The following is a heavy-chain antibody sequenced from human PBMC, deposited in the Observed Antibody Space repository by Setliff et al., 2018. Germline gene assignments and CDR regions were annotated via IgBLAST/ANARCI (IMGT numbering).Heavy chain of an antibody. D-gene: IGHD3-16*01. CDR2: INPKNGGA. CDR1: GYTFTSYY. CDR3: ARGRAGGRGFTFGAIYYYYGMDV. Sequence: ASVKVSCKASGYTFTSYYIHWVRQAPGQGLEWMGVINPKNGGATYPQNLQGRVTMTRDTSMSTVYMELSSLRFEDTAVYYCARGRAGGRGFTFGAIYYYYGMDVWGQGTLVTVSS. V-gene: IGHV1-46*01. J-gene: IGHJ6*02.